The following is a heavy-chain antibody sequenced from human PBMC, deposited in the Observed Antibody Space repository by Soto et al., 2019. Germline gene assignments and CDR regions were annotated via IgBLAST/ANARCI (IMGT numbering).Heavy chain of an antibody. Sequence: QVQLVQSGAEVKKPGSSVKVSCKASGGTFSSYAISWVRQAPGQGLEWMVGIIPIFGTANYAQKFQGRVTITADESTSTAYRELSSLRSEDTAVYYCAGGGAGYYASSGYPHYYYYYGMDVWGQGTTVTVSS. V-gene: IGHV1-69*01. J-gene: IGHJ6*02. CDR1: GGTFSSYA. CDR2: IIPIFGTA. CDR3: AGGGAGYYASSGYPHYYYYYGMDV. D-gene: IGHD3-22*01.